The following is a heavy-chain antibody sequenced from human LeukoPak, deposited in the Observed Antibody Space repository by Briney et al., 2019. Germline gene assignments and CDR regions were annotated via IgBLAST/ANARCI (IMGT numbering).Heavy chain of an antibody. CDR2: IYYSGST. J-gene: IGHJ4*02. CDR1: GGSISSYY. CDR3: ARALVTGYFMPYYFDY. V-gene: IGHV4-59*01. Sequence: SETLSLTCTVSGGSISSYYWSWIRQPPGKGLEWIGYIYYSGSTNYNPSLKSRVTISVDTSKNQFSLKLSSVTAADTAVYYCARALVTGYFMPYYFDYWGQGTLVTVSS. D-gene: IGHD3-9*01.